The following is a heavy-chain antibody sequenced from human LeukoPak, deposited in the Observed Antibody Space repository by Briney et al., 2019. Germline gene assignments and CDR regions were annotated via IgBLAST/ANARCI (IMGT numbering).Heavy chain of an antibody. J-gene: IGHJ3*02. CDR2: ISGSGGST. CDR1: GFTFSSYA. Sequence: GGSLRLSCAASGFTFSSYAMSWVRQAPGKGLEWVSAISGSGGSTYYADSVKGRFTISRDNSKNTLYLQMNSLRAEDTAVYYCAKGVIVAVITTPNDAFDIWGQGTMVTVSS. V-gene: IGHV3-23*01. CDR3: AKGVIVAVITTPNDAFDI. D-gene: IGHD3-22*01.